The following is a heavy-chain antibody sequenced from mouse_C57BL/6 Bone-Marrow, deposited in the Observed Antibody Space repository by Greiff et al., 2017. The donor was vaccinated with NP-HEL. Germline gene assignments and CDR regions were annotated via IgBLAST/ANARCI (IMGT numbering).Heavy chain of an antibody. D-gene: IGHD2-5*01. J-gene: IGHJ2*01. CDR3: ARDYSNYVSFDY. Sequence: EVKLMESGGGLVKPGGSLKLSCAASGFTFSSYAMSWVRQTPEKRLEWVATISDGGSYTYYPDNVKGRFTISRDNAKNNLYLQMSHLKSEDTAMYYWARDYSNYVSFDYWGQGTTLTVSS. V-gene: IGHV5-4*01. CDR2: ISDGGSYT. CDR1: GFTFSSYA.